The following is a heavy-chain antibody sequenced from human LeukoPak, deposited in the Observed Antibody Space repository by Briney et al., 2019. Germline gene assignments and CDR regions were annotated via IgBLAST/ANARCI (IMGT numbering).Heavy chain of an antibody. D-gene: IGHD3-3*01. CDR3: ARGRFLDAFDI. CDR2: IYYSGST. V-gene: IGHV4-59*01. Sequence: PSETLSLTCTVSGGSISSYYWSWIRQPPGKGLEWIGYIYYSGSTKYKPSLKSRVTISVDTSKDQFSLKLSSVTAADTAVYYCARGRFLDAFDIWGQGTMVTVSS. J-gene: IGHJ3*02. CDR1: GGSISSYY.